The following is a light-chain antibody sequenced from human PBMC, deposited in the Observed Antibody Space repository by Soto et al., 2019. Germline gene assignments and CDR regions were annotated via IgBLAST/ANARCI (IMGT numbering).Light chain of an antibody. Sequence: EIVLTQSPGTLSLSPGERATLSCRASQSVSSGYLAWYQQKPGEAPRLLLYGASSRATGIPHRFSGSESGTDFKHTISRLENEDFSLYDCQQYGGSPLYTFGQGTKLEI. V-gene: IGKV3-20*01. CDR3: QQYGGSPLYT. J-gene: IGKJ2*01. CDR1: QSVSSGY. CDR2: GAS.